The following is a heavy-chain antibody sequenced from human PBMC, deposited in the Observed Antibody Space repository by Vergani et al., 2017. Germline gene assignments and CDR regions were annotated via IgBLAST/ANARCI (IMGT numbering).Heavy chain of an antibody. CDR3: ASDAHITGTTSPYDAFDI. Sequence: VQLVESGGGLVQPGGSLRLSCAASGFTFSSYGMHWVRQAPGKGLEWVAVIWYDGSNKYYADSVKGRFTISRDNSKNTLYLQMNSLRAEDTAVYYCASDAHITGTTSPYDAFDIWGQGTMVTVSS. D-gene: IGHD1-7*01. J-gene: IGHJ3*02. CDR1: GFTFSSYG. V-gene: IGHV3-33*01. CDR2: IWYDGSNK.